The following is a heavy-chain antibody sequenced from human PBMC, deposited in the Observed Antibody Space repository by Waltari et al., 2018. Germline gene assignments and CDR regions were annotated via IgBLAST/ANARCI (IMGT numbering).Heavy chain of an antibody. Sequence: ELQLVESGGGLVQPGGSLRLSCAASGVTLSRSWIHWVRQSPGKGLMWGSRINNDGSSTVYADSVKGRFTISRDDAKNTVSLQMNNLSAEDTALYYCARAGLLGAFDVWAKGQWSPSPQ. CDR2: INNDGSST. J-gene: IGHJ3*01. V-gene: IGHV3-74*03. CDR3: ARAGLLGAFDV. D-gene: IGHD2-15*01. CDR1: GVTLSRSW.